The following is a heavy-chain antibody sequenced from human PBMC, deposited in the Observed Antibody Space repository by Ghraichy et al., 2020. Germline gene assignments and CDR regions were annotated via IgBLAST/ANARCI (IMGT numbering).Heavy chain of an antibody. CDR2: IYYSGST. Sequence: SETLSLTCTVSAGSISSDDYYWTWIRQPPGKGLEWIGYIYYSGSTYYNPSLKSRVTISVDTSKNQFSLKLSSVTAADTAVYYCARTRRSNSWYFDDWGQGTLVTVSS. V-gene: IGHV4-30-4*01. CDR1: AGSISSDDYY. J-gene: IGHJ4*02. CDR3: ARTRRSNSWYFDD. D-gene: IGHD6-13*01.